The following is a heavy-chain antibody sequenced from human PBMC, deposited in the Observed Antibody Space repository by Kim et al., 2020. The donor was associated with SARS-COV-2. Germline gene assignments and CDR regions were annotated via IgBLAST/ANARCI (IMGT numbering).Heavy chain of an antibody. D-gene: IGHD1-26*01. V-gene: IGHV4-39*07. J-gene: IGHJ5*02. CDR3: ARVGATIGINWFDP. Sequence: NPSLKSRVTISVDTSKNQFSLKLSSVTAADTAVYYCARVGATIGINWFDPWGQGTLVTVSS.